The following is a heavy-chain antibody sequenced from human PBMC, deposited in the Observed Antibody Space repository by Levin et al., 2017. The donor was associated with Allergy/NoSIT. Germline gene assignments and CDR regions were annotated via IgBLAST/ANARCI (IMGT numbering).Heavy chain of an antibody. CDR3: AKMARFGGYDAFDI. CDR2: ISWNSGSI. D-gene: IGHD3-16*01. CDR1: GFTFDDYA. V-gene: IGHV3-9*01. Sequence: PGESLKISCAASGFTFDDYAMHWVRQAPGKGLEWVSGISWNSGSIGYADSVKGRFTISRDNAKNSLYLQMNSLRAEDTALYYCAKMARFGGYDAFDIWGQGTMVTVSS. J-gene: IGHJ3*02.